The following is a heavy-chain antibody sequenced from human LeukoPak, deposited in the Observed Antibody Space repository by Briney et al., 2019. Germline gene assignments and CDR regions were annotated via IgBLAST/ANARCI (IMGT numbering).Heavy chain of an antibody. CDR3: ARAHYYDLYYFDY. V-gene: IGHV3-66*01. CDR2: IYSGGST. J-gene: IGHJ4*02. CDR1: GFSFSSHT. Sequence: GGSLRLSCAASGFSFSSHTMNWVRQAPGKGLEWVSVIYSGGSTYYADSVKGRFTISRDNSKNTLYLQMNSLRAEDTAVYYCARAHYYDLYYFDYWGQGTLVTVSS. D-gene: IGHD3-22*01.